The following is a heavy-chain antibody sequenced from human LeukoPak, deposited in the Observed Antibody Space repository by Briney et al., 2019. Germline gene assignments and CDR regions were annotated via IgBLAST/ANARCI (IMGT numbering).Heavy chain of an antibody. J-gene: IGHJ3*02. CDR1: GSSIGSSGYY. Sequence: PSETLSLTCIVSGSSIGSSGYYWGWIRQPPGKGLEWIGSLSYSGNTYNNPSLKSRVSISVDTSKNQFSLKLSSVTAADTAVYYCAKNYYDSDVMVDDVFDIWGQGTMVSVSS. V-gene: IGHV4-39*07. D-gene: IGHD3-22*01. CDR3: AKNYYDSDVMVDDVFDI. CDR2: LSYSGNT.